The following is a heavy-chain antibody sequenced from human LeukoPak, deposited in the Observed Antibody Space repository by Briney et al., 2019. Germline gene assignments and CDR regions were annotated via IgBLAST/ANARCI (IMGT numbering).Heavy chain of an antibody. D-gene: IGHD3-22*01. J-gene: IGHJ6*03. CDR1: GGSILKYY. V-gene: IGHV4-4*07. CDR2: VYITGSN. Sequence: SETLSLTWTLSGGSILKYYWRWIRPPARRGLAWVGCVYITGSNTYHPSLQTRLSISVDTTRTQFSLSLTSVSAAATPVYYCARLKYDDSTGYSPGYYMDVWGKGITVTVS. CDR3: ARLKYDDSTGYSPGYYMDV.